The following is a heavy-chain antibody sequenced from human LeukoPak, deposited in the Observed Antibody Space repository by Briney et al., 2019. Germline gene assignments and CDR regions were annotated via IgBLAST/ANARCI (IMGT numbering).Heavy chain of an antibody. CDR1: GYSFTSYW. CDR2: IYPGDSDT. Sequence: RGESLKISCKGSGYSFTSYWIAWVRQMPGKGLEWMGIIYPGDSDTRHSPSFQGQVSMSADKSISTAYLQWSSLKASDTAMYYCVALWWWGGMDVWGQGTTVTVSS. V-gene: IGHV5-51*01. D-gene: IGHD2-21*01. J-gene: IGHJ6*02. CDR3: VALWWWGGMDV.